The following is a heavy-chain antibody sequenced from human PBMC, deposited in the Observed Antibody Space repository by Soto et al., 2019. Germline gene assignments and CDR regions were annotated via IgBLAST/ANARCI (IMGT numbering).Heavy chain of an antibody. V-gene: IGHV1-69*13. D-gene: IGHD1-7*01. CDR1: GGTFSSYA. CDR2: IIPIFGTA. CDR3: AGGELELPLLNYYYYYGMDV. Sequence: GASVKVSCKASGGTFSSYAISWVRQAPGQGLEWMGGIIPIFGTANYAQKFQGRVTITADESTSTAYMELSSLRSEDTAVYYCAGGELELPLLNYYYYYGMDVWGQGTTVTVSS. J-gene: IGHJ6*02.